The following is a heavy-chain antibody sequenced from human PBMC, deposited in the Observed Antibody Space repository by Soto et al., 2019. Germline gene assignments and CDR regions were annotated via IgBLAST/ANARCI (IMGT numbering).Heavy chain of an antibody. D-gene: IGHD3-3*02. CDR3: AKDFGSGRPIFGVVIIRFATVDY. J-gene: IGHJ4*02. CDR1: GFTFSSYA. V-gene: IGHV3-23*01. CDR2: ISGSGGST. Sequence: GGSLRLSCAASGFTFSSYAMSWVRQAPGKGLEWVSAISGSGGSTYYADSVKGRFTISRDNSKNTLYLQMNSLRAEDTAVYYCAKDFGSGRPIFGVVIIRFATVDYWGQGTLVTVSS.